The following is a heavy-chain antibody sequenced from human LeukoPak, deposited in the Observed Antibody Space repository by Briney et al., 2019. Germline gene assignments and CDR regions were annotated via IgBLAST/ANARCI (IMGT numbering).Heavy chain of an antibody. V-gene: IGHV4-59*01. J-gene: IGHJ4*02. CDR2: IYYSGTT. D-gene: IGHD6-13*01. CDR1: GGSISSYY. Sequence: SETLSLTCTVSGGSISSYYWSWIRQPPGKGLEWIGYIYYSGTTNYNPSLKSQVTISVDTSKNQFSLKLSSVTAADTAVYYCARGVYIAAAQYGYWGQGTLVTVSS. CDR3: ARGVYIAAAQYGY.